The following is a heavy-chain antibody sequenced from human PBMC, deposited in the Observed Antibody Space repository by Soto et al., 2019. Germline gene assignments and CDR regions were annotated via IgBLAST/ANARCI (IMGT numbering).Heavy chain of an antibody. CDR2: IVNQGGRK. CDR1: GFLFSRFG. Sequence: QVQLVESGGGVVQPGTSLSLSSPAPGFLFSRFGMHWVRQAPAKGLEWVAVIVNQGGRKDYADSVRGRFTISRDNSRNTLFLEMSSLRVEDTAIYYCSRDDEYDDNGLDYWGQGTLVTVSS. V-gene: IGHV3-33*01. CDR3: SRDDEYDDNGLDY. D-gene: IGHD1-1*01. J-gene: IGHJ4*02.